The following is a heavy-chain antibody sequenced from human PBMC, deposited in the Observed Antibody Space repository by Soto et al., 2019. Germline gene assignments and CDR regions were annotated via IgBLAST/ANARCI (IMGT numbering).Heavy chain of an antibody. Sequence: SETLSLTCTVSGGSISSSSYYWSWIRQPPGKGLEWIGSIYYSGSTYYNPSLKSRVTISVDTSKNQFSLKLSSVTAADTAVYYCARASMIATYFDYWGQGTLVTVSS. V-gene: IGHV4-39*01. CDR3: ARASMIATYFDY. CDR1: GGSISSSSYY. CDR2: IYYSGST. D-gene: IGHD3-22*01. J-gene: IGHJ4*02.